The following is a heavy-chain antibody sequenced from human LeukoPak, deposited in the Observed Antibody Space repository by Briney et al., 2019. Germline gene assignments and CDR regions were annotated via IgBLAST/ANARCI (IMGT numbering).Heavy chain of an antibody. J-gene: IGHJ4*02. CDR1: GYTFTDCY. CDR3: ATERGIQLHVPY. V-gene: IGHV1-69-2*01. Sequence: ASVKVSCKVSGYTFTDCYMHWVQQAPGKGLEWMGLVDPEDGETIYAEKFQGRVTITADTSTDTAYMELSSLRSEDTAVYYCATERGIQLHVPYWGQGTLVTVSS. D-gene: IGHD5-18*01. CDR2: VDPEDGET.